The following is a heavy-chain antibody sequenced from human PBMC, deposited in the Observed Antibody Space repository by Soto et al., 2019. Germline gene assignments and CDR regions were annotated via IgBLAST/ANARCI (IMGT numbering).Heavy chain of an antibody. Sequence: QVQLQESGPGLVKPSQTLSLTCTVSGGSISSGGYYWSWIRQHPGKGLEWIGYIYYSGSTYYNPSLNSRVTISVDTSKNQFSLKLSSVTAADTAVYYCARDRVDSILIGAFDIWGQGTMVTISS. J-gene: IGHJ3*02. CDR2: IYYSGST. V-gene: IGHV4-31*03. CDR3: ARDRVDSILIGAFDI. D-gene: IGHD3-22*01. CDR1: GGSISSGGYY.